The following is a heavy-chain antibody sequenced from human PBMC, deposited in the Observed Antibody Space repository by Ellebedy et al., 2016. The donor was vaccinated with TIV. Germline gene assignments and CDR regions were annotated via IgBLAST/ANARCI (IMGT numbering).Heavy chain of an antibody. CDR2: IAHDGSVI. V-gene: IGHV3-30*18. CDR1: GFTFSHYG. J-gene: IGHJ4*02. CDR3: AKERDPLASTSFDS. D-gene: IGHD1-1*01. Sequence: GESLKISCATSGFTFSHYGMQWVRQAPGEGLEWVAAIAHDGSVINYADSVKGRFTISRDNSKNTLYLQMYSLRPEDTAVYYCAKERDPLASTSFDSWGQGNLVTVSS.